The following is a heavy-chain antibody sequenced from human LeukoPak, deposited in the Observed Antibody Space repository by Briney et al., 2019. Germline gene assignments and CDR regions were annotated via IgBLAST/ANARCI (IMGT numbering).Heavy chain of an antibody. CDR1: GFTLSSYN. CDR2: ISISSSIM. V-gene: IGHV3-48*01. J-gene: IGHJ4*02. Sequence: PGGSLRLSCAASGFTLSSYNMNWVRQAPGKGLEWISYISISSSIMYYADSVKGRFTISRDNTKNSLYLQMNSLRVEDTAVYYCARRHYGDSVYFDYWGQGTLVTVSS. D-gene: IGHD4-17*01. CDR3: ARRHYGDSVYFDY.